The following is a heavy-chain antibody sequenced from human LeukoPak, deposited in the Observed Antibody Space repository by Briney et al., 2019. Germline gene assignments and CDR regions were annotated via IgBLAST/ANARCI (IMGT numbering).Heavy chain of an antibody. J-gene: IGHJ2*01. D-gene: IGHD3-22*01. CDR1: GGSISSYY. Sequence: SETLSLTCTVSGGSISSYYWSWIRQPPGKGLEWIGYIYYSGSTNYNPSLKSRVTISLDTSKNQFSLKLSSVIAADTAVYYCARVTYYYDTSGPNGYFDLWGRGTLVTVSS. V-gene: IGHV4-59*01. CDR2: IYYSGST. CDR3: ARVTYYYDTSGPNGYFDL.